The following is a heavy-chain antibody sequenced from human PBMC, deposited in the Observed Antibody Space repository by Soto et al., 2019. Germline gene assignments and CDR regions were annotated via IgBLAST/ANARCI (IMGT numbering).Heavy chain of an antibody. D-gene: IGHD3-22*01. CDR1: GGSSSSGGYC. CDR3: ARGVVVAAYYFDY. J-gene: IGHJ4*02. Sequence: SETLSLTCAVSGGSSSSGGYCWSWIRQPPGKCLEWIGYIYHSGSTYYNPSLKSRVTISVDRSKNQFSLKLSSMTAADTAVYYCARGVVVAAYYFDYWGQGTLVTVSS. V-gene: IGHV4-30-2*01. CDR2: IYHSGST.